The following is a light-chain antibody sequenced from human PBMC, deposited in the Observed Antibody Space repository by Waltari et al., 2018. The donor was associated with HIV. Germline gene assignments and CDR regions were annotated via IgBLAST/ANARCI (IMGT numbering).Light chain of an antibody. Sequence: QSALTQPRSVSGSPGQSVTISCPGTSSDVGGYNYVSWYQQHPGKAPKLMIYDVTKRPSGVPDRFSGSKSGNTASLTISGLQAEDEADYYCCSYAGIYTFLFGGGTKLTVL. CDR2: DVT. V-gene: IGLV2-11*01. J-gene: IGLJ2*01. CDR1: SSDVGGYNY. CDR3: CSYAGIYTFL.